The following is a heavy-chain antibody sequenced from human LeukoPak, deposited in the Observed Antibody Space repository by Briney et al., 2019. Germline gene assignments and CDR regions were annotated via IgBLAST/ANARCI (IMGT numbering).Heavy chain of an antibody. V-gene: IGHV1-58*02. Sequence: SVKVSCKASGFTFTSSAMQWVRQARGQRLEWIGWIVVGSGNTNYAQKFQERVTITRDMSTSTAYMELSSLRSEDTAVYYCAAHIAAAANRGGYWGQGTLLTVSS. D-gene: IGHD6-13*01. J-gene: IGHJ4*02. CDR2: IVVGSGNT. CDR1: GFTFTSSA. CDR3: AAHIAAAANRGGY.